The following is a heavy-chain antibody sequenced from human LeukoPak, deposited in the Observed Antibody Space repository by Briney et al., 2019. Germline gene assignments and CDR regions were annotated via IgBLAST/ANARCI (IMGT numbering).Heavy chain of an antibody. CDR3: ARGTYGDYGLDY. J-gene: IGHJ4*02. D-gene: IGHD4-17*01. CDR1: GFTFSSYS. Sequence: GGSLRLSCAASGFTFSSYSMNWVRQAPGKGLEWVSSISSSSSYIYYADSVKGRFTTSRDNAKNSLYLQMNSLRAEDTAVYYCARGTYGDYGLDYWGQGTLVTVSS. V-gene: IGHV3-21*01. CDR2: ISSSSSYI.